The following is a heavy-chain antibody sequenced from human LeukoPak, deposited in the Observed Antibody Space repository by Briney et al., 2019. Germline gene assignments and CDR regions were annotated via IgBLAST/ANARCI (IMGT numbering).Heavy chain of an antibody. D-gene: IGHD6-13*01. V-gene: IGHV3-53*01. CDR1: GFTVSSNY. Sequence: PGGSLRLSCAASGFTVSSNYMNWVRQAPGKGLEWVSVIYSSGSTYYADSVKGRFTISRDNSKNTLFLQMNSLRADDTAVYYCARDTLIAAPKTGTVTRIGWFDTWGQGTLVTVSS. CDR3: ARDTLIAAPKTGTVTRIGWFDT. J-gene: IGHJ5*02. CDR2: IYSSGST.